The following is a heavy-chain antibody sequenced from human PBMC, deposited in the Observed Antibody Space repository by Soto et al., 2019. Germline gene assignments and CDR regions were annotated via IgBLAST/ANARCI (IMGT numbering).Heavy chain of an antibody. J-gene: IGHJ6*02. Sequence: GGSPRLACVASGFTFGTHSMNWVRQAPGKGLEWIAYIDYSSDTISYADSVKGRFTISRDNAKNSLYLQINSLRDEDTAVYYCARLYYDHVCCQATTLSVSS. D-gene: IGHD3-3*01. CDR2: IDYSSDTI. V-gene: IGHV3-48*02. CDR3: ARLYYDHV. CDR1: GFTFGTHS.